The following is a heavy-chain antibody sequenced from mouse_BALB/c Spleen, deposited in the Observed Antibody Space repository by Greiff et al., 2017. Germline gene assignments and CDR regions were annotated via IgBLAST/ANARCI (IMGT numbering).Heavy chain of an antibody. CDR1: GYNINDDY. D-gene: IGHD2-14*01. V-gene: IGHV14-4*02. CDR2: IDPENGDT. Sequence: VQLQQSGAELVRPGDSVKLSCTASGYNINDDYMHWVRQRPEQGLEWIGWIDPENGDTEYAPKFQGKATMPADTSSNTAYLQHSSMTSEDTAVYYGSGEYEYAMDYWGQGTSVTVSS. CDR3: SGEYEYAMDY. J-gene: IGHJ4*01.